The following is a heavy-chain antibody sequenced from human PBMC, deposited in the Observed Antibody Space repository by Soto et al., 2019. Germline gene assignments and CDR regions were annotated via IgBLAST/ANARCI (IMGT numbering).Heavy chain of an antibody. V-gene: IGHV1-8*01. J-gene: IGHJ6*02. Sequence: GASVKVSCKASGYTFTSYDINWVRQATGQGLEWMGWMNPNSGNTGYAQKFQGRVTMTRNTSISTAYMELSSLRSEDTAVYYCASYSGYDWEDYYYYYGMDVWGQGTTVTVSS. CDR1: GYTFTSYD. CDR2: MNPNSGNT. D-gene: IGHD5-12*01. CDR3: ASYSGYDWEDYYYYYGMDV.